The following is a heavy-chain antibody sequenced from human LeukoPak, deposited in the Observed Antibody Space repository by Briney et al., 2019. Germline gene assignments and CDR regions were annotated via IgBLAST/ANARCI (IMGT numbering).Heavy chain of an antibody. J-gene: IGHJ4*02. CDR3: VKAQYDFWSGLDY. Sequence: GGSLRLSCSASGFTFSRYPMHWVRQAPGKGLEYVSAISGNGGRTYYADSVKGRFTISSDNSKNTLYLQMSSLRTEDTAIYYCVKAQYDFWSGLDYWGQGTLVTVSS. D-gene: IGHD3-3*01. V-gene: IGHV3-64D*09. CDR1: GFTFSRYP. CDR2: ISGNGGRT.